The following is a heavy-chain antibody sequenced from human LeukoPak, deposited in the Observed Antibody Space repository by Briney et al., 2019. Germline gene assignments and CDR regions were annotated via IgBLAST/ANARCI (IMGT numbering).Heavy chain of an antibody. D-gene: IGHD3-10*02. Sequence: GGSLRLSCAASGFSFSNYEMNWVRQAPGKGLEWVSYISSSGSTIYYADSVKGRFTISRDNAKNSLYLQMNSLRAEDTAVYYCAELGITMIGGVWGKGTTVTISS. CDR3: AELGITMIGGV. J-gene: IGHJ6*04. CDR2: ISSSGSTI. CDR1: GFSFSNYE. V-gene: IGHV3-48*03.